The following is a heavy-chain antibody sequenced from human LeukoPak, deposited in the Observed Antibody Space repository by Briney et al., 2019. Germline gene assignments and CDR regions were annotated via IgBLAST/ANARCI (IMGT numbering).Heavy chain of an antibody. CDR2: ISGRKGNT. D-gene: IGHD5-18*01. CDR3: ARRGSGYSYGSGFSYYYMDV. J-gene: IGHJ6*03. V-gene: IGHV1-18*01. CDR1: GYTFSTFG. Sequence: ASVKVSCKASGYTFSTFGITWVRQAPGQGHEWMGWISGRKGNTNYAQNLQDRVTMTTDTSTTTAYMELRGLRSDDTAVYYCARRGSGYSYGSGFSYYYMDVWGEGTTVTVS.